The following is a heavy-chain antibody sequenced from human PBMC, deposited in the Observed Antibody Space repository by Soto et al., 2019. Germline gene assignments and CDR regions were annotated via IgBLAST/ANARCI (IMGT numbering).Heavy chain of an antibody. CDR3: ARAPYYRYSYGYGRHFDY. V-gene: IGHV4-61*01. J-gene: IGHJ4*02. Sequence: QVQLQESGPGLVKPSETLSLTCTVSGGSVSSGSYYWSWIRQPPGKGLEWIGYIYYSGSTNYNPSLKSRVTISVDTSKNQFSLKLSSVTAADTAVYYCARAPYYRYSYGYGRHFDYWGQGTLVTVSS. CDR2: IYYSGST. D-gene: IGHD5-18*01. CDR1: GGSVSSGSYY.